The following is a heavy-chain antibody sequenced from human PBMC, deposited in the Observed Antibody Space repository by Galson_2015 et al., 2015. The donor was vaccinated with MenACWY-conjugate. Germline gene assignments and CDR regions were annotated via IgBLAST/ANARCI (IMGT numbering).Heavy chain of an antibody. V-gene: IGHV3-64D*06. CDR3: VVNSYGS. D-gene: IGHD2/OR15-2a*01. CDR1: GFTFRNYW. J-gene: IGHJ4*02. Sequence: SLRLSCAASGFTFRNYWMTWVRQAPGKGLEYVAAIRGSGDGTYYADSVKGRFTISRDNSKNTLSLHMSSLRTEDTAVYYCVVNSYGSWGQGTLVTVSS. CDR2: IRGSGDGT.